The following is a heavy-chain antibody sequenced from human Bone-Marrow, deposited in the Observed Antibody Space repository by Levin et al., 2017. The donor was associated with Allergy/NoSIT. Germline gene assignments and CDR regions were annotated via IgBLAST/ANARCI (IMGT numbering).Heavy chain of an antibody. V-gene: IGHV3-53*01. CDR3: ARGGPYGY. D-gene: IGHD3-16*01. J-gene: IGHJ4*02. Sequence: SCAVSGFTVSNNYMSWVRQAPGKGLEWVSVIYSAGSTYYADSVRGRFTISRDNSKNTLFLQMNSLRADDTAVYYCARGGPYGYWGQGTLVTVSS. CDR2: IYSAGST. CDR1: GFTVSNNY.